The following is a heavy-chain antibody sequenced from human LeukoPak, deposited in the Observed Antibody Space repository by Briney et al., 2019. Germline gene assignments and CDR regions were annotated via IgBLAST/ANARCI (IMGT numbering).Heavy chain of an antibody. V-gene: IGHV3-7*01. Sequence: PAGSLRLSCAASGFSFSTHWMNWVRQAPGGGLEWLANIKPDGSDRYYVDSVRGRFTISRDNAKNLVYLQIDSLRTEDTGVYYCSGRSGFSSIYWGQGTLVKVSS. J-gene: IGHJ4*02. CDR1: GFSFSTHW. CDR3: SGRSGFSSIY. CDR2: IKPDGSDR. D-gene: IGHD6-19*01.